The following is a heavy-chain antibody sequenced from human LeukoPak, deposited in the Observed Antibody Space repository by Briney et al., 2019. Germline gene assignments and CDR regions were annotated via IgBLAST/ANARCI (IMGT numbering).Heavy chain of an antibody. J-gene: IGHJ4*02. V-gene: IGHV3-7*01. CDR1: GFTFSDYW. Sequence: GGSLRLSCAASGFTFSDYWMTWVRQAPGKGLEWVANIKQDGSEGYYVDSVKGRFTVSRDNAKSSLYLQLNSLRAEDTAVYYCARLTTTVTTSFHYFDYWGQGTLVTVSS. CDR3: ARLTTTVTTSFHYFDY. D-gene: IGHD4-17*01. CDR2: IKQDGSEG.